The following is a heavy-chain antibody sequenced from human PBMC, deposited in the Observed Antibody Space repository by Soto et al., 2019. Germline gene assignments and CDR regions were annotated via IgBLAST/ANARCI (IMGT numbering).Heavy chain of an antibody. Sequence: GGSLRLSCAASGFTFSSYAMSWVRQAPGKGLEWVSAISGSGGSTYYADSVKGRFTISRDNSKNTLYLQMNSLRAEDTAVYYCAKDLWPTVTIFDMKSDLDVWGQGTTVTVSS. D-gene: IGHD3-3*01. CDR1: GFTFSSYA. J-gene: IGHJ6*02. CDR3: AKDLWPTVTIFDMKSDLDV. CDR2: ISGSGGST. V-gene: IGHV3-23*01.